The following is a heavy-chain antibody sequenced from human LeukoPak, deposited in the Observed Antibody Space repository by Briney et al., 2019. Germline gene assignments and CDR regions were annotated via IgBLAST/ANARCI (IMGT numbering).Heavy chain of an antibody. CDR3: ARRGSSWSQVAFDI. V-gene: IGHV4-39*01. D-gene: IGHD6-13*01. CDR1: GDSISSSSYY. CDR2: FYYSGST. Sequence: SETLSLTCTVSGDSISSSSYYWGWIRQPPGKGLEWIGSFYYSGSTYYNPSLKSRVTISVDTSKNQFSLKLNSVTAADTAMYYCARRGSSWSQVAFDIWGQGTMVTVSS. J-gene: IGHJ3*02.